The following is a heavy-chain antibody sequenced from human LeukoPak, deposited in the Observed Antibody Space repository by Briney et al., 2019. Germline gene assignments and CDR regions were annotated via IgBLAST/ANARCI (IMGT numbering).Heavy chain of an antibody. CDR3: ARQSMVRSKMDY. Sequence: GGSPQISCQGSGYLFTSYWIGRVRQPPGKGLEWRGIIYPGDSDTRYSPSFQGQVTTSADKSISTAYLQWSSLKASDTAMYYCARQSMVRSKMDYWGQGTLVTVSS. D-gene: IGHD3-10*01. V-gene: IGHV5-51*01. CDR1: GYLFTSYW. CDR2: IYPGDSDT. J-gene: IGHJ4*02.